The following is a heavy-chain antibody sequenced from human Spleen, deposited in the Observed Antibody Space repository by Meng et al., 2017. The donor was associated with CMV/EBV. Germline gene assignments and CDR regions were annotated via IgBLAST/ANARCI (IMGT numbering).Heavy chain of an antibody. CDR2: IYYSGST. CDR3: AREGSGLSFDY. J-gene: IGHJ4*02. D-gene: IGHD6-25*01. V-gene: IGHV4-39*02. Sequence: SETLSLTCSVSGGSINSSRYSWGWIRQPPGKGLEWIGSIYYSGSTYYNPSLKSRVSISVDTSKNQFSLKLSSVTAADTAVYYCAREGSGLSFDYWGQGTLVTVSS. CDR1: GGSINSSRYS.